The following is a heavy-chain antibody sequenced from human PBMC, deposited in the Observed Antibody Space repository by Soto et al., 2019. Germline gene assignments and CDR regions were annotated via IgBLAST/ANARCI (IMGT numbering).Heavy chain of an antibody. CDR2: ISSNGGST. CDR3: VNVGSRYYDILGLY. J-gene: IGHJ4*02. CDR1: GFTFSSYA. Sequence: GGSLRLSCSASGFTFSSYAMHWVRQAPGKGLEYVSAISSNGGSTYYADSVKGRFTISRDNSKNTLYLQMSSLRAEDTAVYYCVNVGSRYYDILGLYWGQGTLVTVSS. V-gene: IGHV3-64D*08. D-gene: IGHD3-9*01.